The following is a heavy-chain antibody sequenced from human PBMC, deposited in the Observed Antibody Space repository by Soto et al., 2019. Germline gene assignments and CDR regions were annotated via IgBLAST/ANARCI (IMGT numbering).Heavy chain of an antibody. J-gene: IGHJ4*02. V-gene: IGHV3-15*07. CDR2: IKTKTQGETT. CDR1: GFTISGAW. D-gene: IGHD1-26*01. Sequence: EVQLVELGGGLVKPGWSLRLSCAASGFTISGAWMNWVRQAPGKGLEWVGRIKTKTQGETTDYAAPVKGRFTISRDDSENTLSLHMNSLKIEDTAVYYCTTGSVEGYWGQGTLVTVSS. CDR3: TTGSVEGY.